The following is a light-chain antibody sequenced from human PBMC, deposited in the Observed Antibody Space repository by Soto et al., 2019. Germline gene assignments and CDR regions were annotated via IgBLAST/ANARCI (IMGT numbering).Light chain of an antibody. CDR3: QQYGSSPPT. J-gene: IGKJ1*01. CDR2: GAS. CDR1: QSVSISY. V-gene: IGKV3-20*01. Sequence: EIVLTQSPGTLSLSPGERATLSCRASQSVSISYLAWYQQKPGQAPRLLIYGASSRATGIPDRFSGSGSGTDVTLTISRLEPEDFAVYYCQQYGSSPPTFGQGTKVEIK.